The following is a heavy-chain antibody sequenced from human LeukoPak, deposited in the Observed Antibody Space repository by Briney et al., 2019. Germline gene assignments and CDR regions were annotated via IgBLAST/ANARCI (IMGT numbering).Heavy chain of an antibody. CDR1: GYTFTSCD. Sequence: ASVKVSCKASGYTFTSCDINWVRQATGQGLEWMGWMNPNSGNTGYAQKFQGRVTMTRNTSISTAYMELSSLRSEDTAVYYCARAPQWLIRYYFDYWGQGTLVTVSS. J-gene: IGHJ4*02. CDR2: MNPNSGNT. D-gene: IGHD6-19*01. V-gene: IGHV1-8*01. CDR3: ARAPQWLIRYYFDY.